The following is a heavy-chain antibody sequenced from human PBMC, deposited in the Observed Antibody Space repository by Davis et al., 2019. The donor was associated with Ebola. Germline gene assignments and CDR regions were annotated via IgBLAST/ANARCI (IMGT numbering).Heavy chain of an antibody. V-gene: IGHV3-30*03. D-gene: IGHD6-19*01. CDR2: MSNDGTKT. CDR1: GFTFSSYG. CDR3: ARDTGGWHGPWGSIFDC. Sequence: GGSLRLSCAASGFTFSSYGMHWVRQAPGKGLDWVALMSNDGTKTYYADSVKGRFTISRDTSKNMWNLQMNSLRAEDTAVYYCARDTGGWHGPWGSIFDCWGQGTLVAVSS. J-gene: IGHJ4*02.